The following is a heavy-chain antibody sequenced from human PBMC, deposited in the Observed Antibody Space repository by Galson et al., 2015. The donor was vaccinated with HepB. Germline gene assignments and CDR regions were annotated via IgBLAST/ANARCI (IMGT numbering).Heavy chain of an antibody. J-gene: IGHJ5*02. D-gene: IGHD5-12*01. Sequence: SLRLSCAASGFIFSDYNMHWVRQAPGKGLEWVASITTSGSHIFYSDSVKGRFTISRDNAGNSLYLQMNSLRAEDTALYYCARDATILAAISFYNWFDPWGQGTLVTVSS. CDR3: ARDATILAAISFYNWFDP. CDR2: ITTSGSHI. CDR1: GFIFSDYN. V-gene: IGHV3-21*01.